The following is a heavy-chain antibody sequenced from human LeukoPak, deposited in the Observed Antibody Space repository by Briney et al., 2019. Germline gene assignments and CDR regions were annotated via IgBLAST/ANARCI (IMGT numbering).Heavy chain of an antibody. D-gene: IGHD3-16*01. V-gene: IGHV3-11*01. J-gene: IGHJ4*02. CDR3: AKGYYDYVWGSYYFDY. CDR2: ISSSGSTI. Sequence: GGSLRLSCAASGFTFSDYYMSWIRQAPGKGLEWVSYISSSGSTIYYADSVKGRFTISRDNAKNSLYLQMNSLRAEDTAVYYCAKGYYDYVWGSYYFDYWGQGTLVTVSS. CDR1: GFTFSDYY.